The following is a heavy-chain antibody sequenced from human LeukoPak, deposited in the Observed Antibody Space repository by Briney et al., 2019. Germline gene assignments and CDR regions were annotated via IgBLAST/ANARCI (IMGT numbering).Heavy chain of an antibody. D-gene: IGHD5-18*01. CDR2: IYHSGST. CDR1: GDSISSGGYS. Sequence: SQTLSLTCAVSGDSISSGGYSWSWIRQPPGKGLEWIGYIYHSGSTYYNPSLKSRVILSVDMSKNQLSLKVSSVTAADTAVYYCARDAGYGHYNYWGQGTLVTVSS. CDR3: ARDAGYGHYNY. J-gene: IGHJ4*02. V-gene: IGHV4-30-2*01.